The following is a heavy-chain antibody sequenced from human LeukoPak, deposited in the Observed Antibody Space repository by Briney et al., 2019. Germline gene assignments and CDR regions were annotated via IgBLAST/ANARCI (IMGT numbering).Heavy chain of an antibody. CDR3: AREQSDITVVAQAYFQY. CDR2: INPSGGST. Sequence: ASVKVSCKASGYTFTSYYLHWVRQAPGQGLEWMGIINPSGGSTSYAQRFQGRVTMTRDTSTSTVYMELSSLTSEDTAVYYCAREQSDITVVAQAYFQYWGQGTLVTVSS. D-gene: IGHD6-19*01. J-gene: IGHJ1*01. V-gene: IGHV1-46*01. CDR1: GYTFTSYY.